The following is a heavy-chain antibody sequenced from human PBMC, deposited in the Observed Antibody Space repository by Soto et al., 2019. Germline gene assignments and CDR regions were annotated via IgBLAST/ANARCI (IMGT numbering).Heavy chain of an antibody. CDR3: ARGFWSGYYLWFDP. CDR2: IYYSGST. Sequence: SSETLSLTCTVSGGSVSSGSYYWSWIRQPPGKGLEWIGYIYYSGSTNYNPSLKSRVTISVDTSKNQFSLKLSSVTAADTAVYYCARGFWSGYYLWFDPWGQGTLVTVSS. D-gene: IGHD3-3*01. CDR1: GGSVSSGSYY. V-gene: IGHV4-61*01. J-gene: IGHJ5*02.